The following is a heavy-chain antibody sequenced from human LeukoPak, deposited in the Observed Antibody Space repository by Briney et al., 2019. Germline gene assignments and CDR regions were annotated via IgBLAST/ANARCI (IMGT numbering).Heavy chain of an antibody. CDR2: IRYDGSNE. Sequence: GGSLRLSCAASGFIFSNYGTHWVRQAPGKGLEWVAFIRYDGSNEYYADSVKGRFTISRDNSKNTLYLQMNSLRAEDTAVYYCAKDAKSGWSYFDYWGQGNLVTVSS. CDR1: GFIFSNYG. CDR3: AKDAKSGWSYFDY. J-gene: IGHJ4*02. D-gene: IGHD6-19*01. V-gene: IGHV3-30*02.